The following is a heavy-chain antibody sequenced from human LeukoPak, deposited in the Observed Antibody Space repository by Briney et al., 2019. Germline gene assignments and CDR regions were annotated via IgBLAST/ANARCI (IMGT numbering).Heavy chain of an antibody. Sequence: ASVKVSCKASGYTFTGYYMHWVRQAPGQGLAWMGWINPNSGGTNYAQKFQGRVTMTRGTSISTAYMELSRLRSDDTAVYYCARDSGDTAMGAGGYWGQGTLVTVSS. CDR1: GYTFTGYY. V-gene: IGHV1-2*02. CDR3: ARDSGDTAMGAGGY. CDR2: INPNSGGT. J-gene: IGHJ4*02. D-gene: IGHD5-18*01.